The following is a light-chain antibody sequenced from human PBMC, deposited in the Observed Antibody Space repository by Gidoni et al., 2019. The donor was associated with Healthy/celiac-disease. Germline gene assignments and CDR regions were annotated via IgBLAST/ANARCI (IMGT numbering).Light chain of an antibody. CDR3: QQSYSTPVT. J-gene: IGKJ2*01. V-gene: IGKV1-39*01. Sequence: IQLTQSPSSLSASVVDRVTRTCRANQSISSYLNWYQQKPGKAPKLLIYAASSLQSGVPSRFSGSGSGTDFTLTISSLQPEDFATYYCQQSYSTPVTFGQGTKVEIK. CDR2: AAS. CDR1: QSISSY.